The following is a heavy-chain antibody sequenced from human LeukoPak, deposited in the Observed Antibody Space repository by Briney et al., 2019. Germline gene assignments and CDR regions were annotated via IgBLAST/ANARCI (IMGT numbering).Heavy chain of an antibody. V-gene: IGHV3-53*01. CDR2: IYSGGST. J-gene: IGHJ4*02. D-gene: IGHD3-22*01. Sequence: GGSLRLSCAASGFTVSSNYMSWVRQAPGKGLEWVSVIYSGGSTYYADSVKGRFTISRDNSKNTLYLQMNSLRAEDTAVYYCANLNGPTYYYDSSGYYQLFDYWGQGTLVTVSS. CDR3: ANLNGPTYYYDSSGYYQLFDY. CDR1: GFTVSSNY.